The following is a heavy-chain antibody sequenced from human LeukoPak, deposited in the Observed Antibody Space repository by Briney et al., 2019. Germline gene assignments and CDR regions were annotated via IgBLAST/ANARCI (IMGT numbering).Heavy chain of an antibody. V-gene: IGHV3-53*01. CDR1: GFTVSSYY. Sequence: GGSLRLSCAASGFTVSSYYMNWVRQAPGKELEWVSVIYTGGGRYYADSVKGRFTISRDNAKTSLYLQMNSLRAEDTAVYYCARDLSGIAGYTYGRGIDYWGQGTLVTVSS. CDR2: IYTGGGR. CDR3: ARDLSGIAGYTYGRGIDY. D-gene: IGHD5-18*01. J-gene: IGHJ4*02.